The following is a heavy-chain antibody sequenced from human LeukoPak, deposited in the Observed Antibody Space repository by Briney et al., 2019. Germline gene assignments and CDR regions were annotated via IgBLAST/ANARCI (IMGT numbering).Heavy chain of an antibody. CDR1: GGTFSSYA. Sequence: GASVKVSCKASGGTFSSYAISWVRQAPGQGLEWMGGIIPIFGTANYAQKFQGRVTITADESTSTAYMELSSLRSEDTAVYYCARDRSSTTLSGNNWFDPWGQGTLVTVSS. D-gene: IGHD2-2*01. CDR3: ARDRSSTTLSGNNWFDP. CDR2: IIPIFGTA. J-gene: IGHJ5*02. V-gene: IGHV1-69*13.